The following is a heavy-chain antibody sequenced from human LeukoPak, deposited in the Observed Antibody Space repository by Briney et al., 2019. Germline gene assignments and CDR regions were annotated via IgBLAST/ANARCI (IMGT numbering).Heavy chain of an antibody. CDR3: ARGPSGADTYYMDV. J-gene: IGHJ6*03. V-gene: IGHV1-8*01. CDR2: MNPNSGNT. CDR1: GYTFTSYD. Sequence: AASVKVSCKASGYTFTSYDINWLRQATRQGLEWMGWMNPNSGNTGYAQKFQGRVNMTRNTSISTAYMELSSLRSEDTAVYYCARGPSGADTYYMDVWGKGTTVTVSS. D-gene: IGHD3-10*01.